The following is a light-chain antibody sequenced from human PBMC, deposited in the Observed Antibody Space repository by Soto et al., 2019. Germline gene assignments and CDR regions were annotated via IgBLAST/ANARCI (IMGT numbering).Light chain of an antibody. J-gene: IGKJ2*01. CDR2: GAS. CDR1: ESVSSSY. V-gene: IGKV3-20*01. Sequence: EIVLTQSPGTLSLSPGERATLSCRASESVSSSYLAWYQQRPGQAPRLLIYGASSRATGIPDRFSGSGSGTDFTLTISRLEPEDFAVYYCQRYGSSPMYTFGQGTKLEIK. CDR3: QRYGSSPMYT.